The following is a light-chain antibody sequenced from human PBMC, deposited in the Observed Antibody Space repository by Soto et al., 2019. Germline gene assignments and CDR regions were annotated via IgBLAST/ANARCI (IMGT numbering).Light chain of an antibody. CDR1: QSISSW. Sequence: DIQMTQSPSTLSASVGDRVTITCRASQSISSWLAWYQQKPGKAPKLLIYKASSLESGVPSRFSGSGSGTEFTLTIISLQPDDFATYYCQQYNSYSQPWTFGQGTKVEIK. CDR2: KAS. V-gene: IGKV1-5*03. CDR3: QQYNSYSQPWT. J-gene: IGKJ1*01.